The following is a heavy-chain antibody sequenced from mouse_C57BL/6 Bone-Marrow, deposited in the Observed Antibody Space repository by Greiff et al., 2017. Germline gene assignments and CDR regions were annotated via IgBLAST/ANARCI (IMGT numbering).Heavy chain of an antibody. J-gene: IGHJ1*03. CDR2: IYPRSGNT. CDR1: GYTFTSYG. CDR3: ARVKGTTAPYWYFDV. V-gene: IGHV1-81*01. D-gene: IGHD1-2*01. Sequence: QVQLKQSGAELARPGASVKLSCKASGYTFTSYGISWVKQRTGQGLEWIGEIYPRSGNTYYNEKFKGKATLTADKSSSTAYMELRSLTSEDSAVYCCARVKGTTAPYWYFDVWGTGTTVTVSS.